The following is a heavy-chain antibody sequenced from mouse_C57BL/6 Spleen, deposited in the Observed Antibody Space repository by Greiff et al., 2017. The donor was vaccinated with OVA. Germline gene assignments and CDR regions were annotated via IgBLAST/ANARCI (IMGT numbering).Heavy chain of an antibody. Sequence: VQLQQSGPVLVKPGASVKMSCKASGYTFTDYYMNWVKQSHGKSLEWIGVINPYNGGTSYNQKFKGKAILTVDKSSSTAYMELNSLTSEDSAVYYCARAMVTWYFDVWGTGTTVTVSS. D-gene: IGHD2-2*01. CDR3: ARAMVTWYFDV. J-gene: IGHJ1*03. CDR2: INPYNGGT. CDR1: GYTFTDYY. V-gene: IGHV1-19*01.